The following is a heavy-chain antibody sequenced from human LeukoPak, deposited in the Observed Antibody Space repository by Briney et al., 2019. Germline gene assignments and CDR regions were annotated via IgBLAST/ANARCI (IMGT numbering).Heavy chain of an antibody. CDR2: IFTSGST. J-gene: IGHJ4*02. V-gene: IGHV4-61*02. CDR1: GDSISSSTHY. Sequence: SETLSLTCTVSGDSISSSTHYWSWIRQPAGKGLEWIGRIFTSGSTNYNPSLKSRVTISIDTSKNQFSLMPSSVTAADTAVYYCARGELFWGPGTLVTVSS. D-gene: IGHD1-26*01. CDR3: ARGELF.